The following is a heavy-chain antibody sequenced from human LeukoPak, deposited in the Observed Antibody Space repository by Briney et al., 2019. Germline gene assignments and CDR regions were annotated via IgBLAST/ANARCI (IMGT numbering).Heavy chain of an antibody. Sequence: GESLKISCNGSGYXFTSYWIGWVRQMPGKGLEWMGIIYPGDSDTRYSPSFQGQVTISADKSISTAYLQWSSLKASDTAMYYCARGISTYYDFWSGYHTGRFNWFDPWGQGTLVTVSS. V-gene: IGHV5-51*01. D-gene: IGHD3-3*01. CDR3: ARGISTYYDFWSGYHTGRFNWFDP. CDR1: GYXFTSYW. CDR2: IYPGDSDT. J-gene: IGHJ5*02.